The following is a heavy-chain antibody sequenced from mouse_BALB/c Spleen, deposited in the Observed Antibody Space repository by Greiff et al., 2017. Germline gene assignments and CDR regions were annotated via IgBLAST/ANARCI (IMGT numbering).Heavy chain of an antibody. CDR3: ASSYYAMDD. D-gene: IGHD1-1*01. Sequence: QVQLQQSGAELARPGASVKLSCKASGYTFTSYWMQWVKQRPGQGLEWIGAIYPGDGDTRYTQKFKGKATLTADKSSSTAYMQLSSLASEDSAVYYCASSYYAMDDWGQGTSVTVSS. V-gene: IGHV1-87*01. CDR1: GYTFTSYW. J-gene: IGHJ4*01. CDR2: IYPGDGDT.